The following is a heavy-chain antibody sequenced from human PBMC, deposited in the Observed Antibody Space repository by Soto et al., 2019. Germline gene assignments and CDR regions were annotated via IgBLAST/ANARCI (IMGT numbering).Heavy chain of an antibody. CDR2: ISKSDYT. CDR3: AREDSIIIPAVSDF. CDR1: GFAFNNYG. J-gene: IGHJ4*02. D-gene: IGHD3-22*01. Sequence: KPGGSLRLSCTVSGFAFNNYGINWVRQAPGKGLGWVSSISKSDYTYYSDSVKGRFTISRDNAKNSVSLQMNTLRVEDTAVYYCAREDSIIIPAVSDFWGLGTLVTVSS. V-gene: IGHV3-21*01.